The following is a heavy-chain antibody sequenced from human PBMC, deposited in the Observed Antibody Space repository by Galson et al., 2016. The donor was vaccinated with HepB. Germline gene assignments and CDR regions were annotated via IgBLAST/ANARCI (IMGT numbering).Heavy chain of an antibody. CDR1: GGFFSSTNYY. D-gene: IGHD5-24*01. CDR2: IYYSGST. V-gene: IGHV4-39*01. CDR3: ARHWRERGRYLQRHFDY. Sequence: SETLSLTCTVSGGFFSSTNYYWGWIRQPPGKGLEWIGTIYYSGSTYYNPSLKNRVTISVDTSKSQFSLELNSVTAADTAVYYCARHWRERGRYLQRHFDYWGQGALVTVSP. J-gene: IGHJ4*02.